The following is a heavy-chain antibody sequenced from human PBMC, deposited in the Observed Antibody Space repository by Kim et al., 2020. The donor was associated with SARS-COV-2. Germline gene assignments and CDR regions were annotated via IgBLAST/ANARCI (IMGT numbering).Heavy chain of an antibody. V-gene: IGHV4-39*01. CDR1: GGSISSSSYY. D-gene: IGHD5-12*01. CDR2: IYYSGST. J-gene: IGHJ6*02. Sequence: SETLSLTCTVSGGSISSSSYYWGWIRQPPGKGLEWIGSIYYSGSTYYNPSLKSRVTISVDTSKNQFSLKLSSVTAADTAVYYCVRYEAVYYYYYGMDVWGQGTTVTVSS. CDR3: VRYEAVYYYYYGMDV.